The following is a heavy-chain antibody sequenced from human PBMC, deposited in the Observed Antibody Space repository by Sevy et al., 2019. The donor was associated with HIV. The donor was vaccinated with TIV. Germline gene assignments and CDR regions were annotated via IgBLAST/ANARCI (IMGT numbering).Heavy chain of an antibody. D-gene: IGHD3-22*01. Sequence: GGSLRLSCAASGFTFDDYAMHWVRQAPGKGLEWVSGISWNSGSIGYADSVKGRFTISRDNAKNSLYLQMNSLRAEDTALYYCAKDRYYDSRGYSDYWGQGTLVTVSS. V-gene: IGHV3-9*01. CDR1: GFTFDDYA. J-gene: IGHJ4*02. CDR2: ISWNSGSI. CDR3: AKDRYYDSRGYSDY.